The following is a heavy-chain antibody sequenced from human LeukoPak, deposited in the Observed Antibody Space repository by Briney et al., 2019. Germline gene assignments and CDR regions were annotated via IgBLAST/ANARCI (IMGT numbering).Heavy chain of an antibody. V-gene: IGHV3-23*01. CDR2: ISGSGGST. Sequence: GGSLRLSCAASGFTFSSYAMSWVRQAPGKGLEWVSIISGSGGSTYYADSVKGRFTISRDNSKNTLYLQMNSLRAEDTAVYYCARDLMELETYYYYGMDVWGQGTTVTVSS. D-gene: IGHD1-26*01. CDR1: GFTFSSYA. J-gene: IGHJ6*02. CDR3: ARDLMELETYYYYGMDV.